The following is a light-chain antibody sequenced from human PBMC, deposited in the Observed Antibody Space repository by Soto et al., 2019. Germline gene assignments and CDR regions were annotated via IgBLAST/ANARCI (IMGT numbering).Light chain of an antibody. CDR3: QHYGTSAL. CDR1: QSVSDRY. CDR2: AS. V-gene: IGKV3-20*01. J-gene: IGKJ3*01. Sequence: EIVLTQSPGTLSLSPGERATLSCRASQSVSDRYLAWYQHKPGQAPRLLIYASNRATGIPDRFSGSGSGTDFTLTINRLEPEDFAVYYCQHYGTSALFGPGTKVEIK.